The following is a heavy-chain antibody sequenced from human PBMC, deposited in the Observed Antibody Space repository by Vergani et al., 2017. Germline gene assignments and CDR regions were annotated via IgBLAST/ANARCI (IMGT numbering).Heavy chain of an antibody. CDR1: GFTFSSYA. V-gene: IGHV3-23*01. J-gene: IGHJ6*02. CDR2: ISGGGGST. Sequence: EVQLLESGGGLVQPGGSLRLSCAASGFTFSSYAMSWVRQAPGKGLEWVSAISGGGGSTYYADSVKGRFTISRDNSKNTLYLQMNSLRAEDTAVYYCGGSNFYYYYGMDVWGQGTTVTVSS. CDR3: GGSNFYYYYGMDV. D-gene: IGHD3-10*01.